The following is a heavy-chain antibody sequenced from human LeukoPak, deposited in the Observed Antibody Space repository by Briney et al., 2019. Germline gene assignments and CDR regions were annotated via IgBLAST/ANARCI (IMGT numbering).Heavy chain of an antibody. Sequence: SETLSLTCTVSGGSISNYYWTWIRQPPGKGLEWIGYIYYTGSTNYSSSLKSRVSISVDTSKNQFSLKLSSVTAADTAVYYCARGRWLQLPYYWGQGTLVTVSS. J-gene: IGHJ4*02. CDR2: IYYTGST. D-gene: IGHD5-24*01. CDR1: GGSISNYY. V-gene: IGHV4-59*08. CDR3: ARGRWLQLPYY.